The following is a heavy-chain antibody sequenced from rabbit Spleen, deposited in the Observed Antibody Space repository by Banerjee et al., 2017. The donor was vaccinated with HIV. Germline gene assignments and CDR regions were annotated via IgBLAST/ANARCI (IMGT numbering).Heavy chain of an antibody. CDR1: GFSFSSSYW. V-gene: IGHV1S45*01. CDR3: ARRNSGYSGYRL. D-gene: IGHD7-1*01. Sequence: QEQLEESGGDLVKPEGSLTLTCTASGFSFSSSYWIYWVRQAPGKGLEWIACISGGSGKTDYASWAKGRFTISKSSSTTVTLQMTSLTAADTATYFCARRNSGYSGYRLWGPGTLVTVS. J-gene: IGHJ2*01. CDR2: ISGGSGKT.